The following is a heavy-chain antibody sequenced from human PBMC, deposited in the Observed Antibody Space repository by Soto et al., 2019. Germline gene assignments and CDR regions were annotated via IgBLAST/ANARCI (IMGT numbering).Heavy chain of an antibody. CDR1: GGSIGSYH. V-gene: IGHV4-59*01. J-gene: IGHJ4*02. CDR2: VYYTGTT. CDR3: ARVTVLTGMFDF. D-gene: IGHD4-17*01. Sequence: SETLSLTCTVSGGSIGSYHWSWVRQPPGKGLEWIAPVYYTGTTNYNPSLGSRVTISIDAPENQISLKLTSVTAADTAFYYCARVTVLTGMFDFWGQGTLVTVSS.